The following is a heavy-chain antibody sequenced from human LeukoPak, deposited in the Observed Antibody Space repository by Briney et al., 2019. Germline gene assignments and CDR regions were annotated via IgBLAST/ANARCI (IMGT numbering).Heavy chain of an antibody. CDR1: GYSFTSYW. V-gene: IGHV5-51*01. CDR2: IYPVDSDT. J-gene: IGHJ6*03. Sequence: GESLKISCKGSGYSFTSYWIGWVRQMPGKGLESMGIIYPVDSDTRYSPSFQGQVTISADKSISTAYLQWSSLKASDTAMYYCARQRRGWAAAVQGDYYYYMDVWGKGTTVTISS. D-gene: IGHD6-13*01. CDR3: ARQRRGWAAAVQGDYYYYMDV.